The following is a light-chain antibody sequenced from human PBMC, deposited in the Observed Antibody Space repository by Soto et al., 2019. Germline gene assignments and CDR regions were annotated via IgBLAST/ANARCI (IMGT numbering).Light chain of an antibody. CDR2: DAS. V-gene: IGKV1-33*01. J-gene: IGKJ2*01. CDR3: QQFDTLLPA. Sequence: DIQMTQSPSSLSASVGDRVTITCQASQDISKYLNWYQLQPGKAPRLLIYDASNVDAGVPSRFSGSGSGTDFTLTISSLQPEDIATYFCQQFDTLLPAFGQGTKLEIK. CDR1: QDISKY.